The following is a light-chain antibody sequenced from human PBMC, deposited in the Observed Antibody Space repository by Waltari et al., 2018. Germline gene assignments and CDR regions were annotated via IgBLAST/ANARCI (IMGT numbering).Light chain of an antibody. Sequence: EIVLTQSPGTLSLSPGERATLSCRASQRVTSGYIAWYQHKPGQAPRLLIYTASTRATGIPDRFSGSGSGTDFLLTINGLEPEDCAVYYCQYYGSAPRTFGQGTKVEIK. CDR1: QRVTSGY. CDR2: TAS. J-gene: IGKJ1*01. CDR3: QYYGSAPRT. V-gene: IGKV3-20*01.